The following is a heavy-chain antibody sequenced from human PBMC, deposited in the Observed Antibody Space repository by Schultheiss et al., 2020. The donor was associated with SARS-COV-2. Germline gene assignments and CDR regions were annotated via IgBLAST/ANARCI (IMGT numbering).Heavy chain of an antibody. V-gene: IGHV4-31*03. CDR1: GGSVSSGSYY. CDR3: ARSSGRYGLPDY. Sequence: SETLSLTCTVSGGSVSSGSYYWSWIRQHPEKGLEWIGNIYHSGNTYYNPSLKSRVTISVDTSKNQFSLKLSSVTAADTAMYYCARSSGRYGLPDYWGQGTLVTVSS. CDR2: IYHSGNT. D-gene: IGHD4-17*01. J-gene: IGHJ4*02.